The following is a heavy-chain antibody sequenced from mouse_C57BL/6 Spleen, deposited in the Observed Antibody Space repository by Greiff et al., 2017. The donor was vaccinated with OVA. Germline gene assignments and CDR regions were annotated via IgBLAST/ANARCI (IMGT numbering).Heavy chain of an antibody. Sequence: QVQLKQSGAELVRPGASVTLSCKASGYTFTDYEMHWVKQTPVHGLEWIGAIDPETGGTAYNQKFKGKAILTADKSSSTAYMELRSLTSEDSAVYYCTRVPKLSAWFAYWGQGTLVTVSA. V-gene: IGHV1-15*01. J-gene: IGHJ3*01. CDR2: IDPETGGT. CDR3: TRVPKLSAWFAY. D-gene: IGHD1-3*01. CDR1: GYTFTDYE.